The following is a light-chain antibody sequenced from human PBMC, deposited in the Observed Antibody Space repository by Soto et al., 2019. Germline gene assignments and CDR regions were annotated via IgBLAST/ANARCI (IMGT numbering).Light chain of an antibody. Sequence: EIVLTQSPATLSLSPGERATLSCRASQSVSSYLAWYQQKPGQAPRLLIYDASSRATGIPARFSGSGSGTEFTLTISSLQSEDSGVYYCQQYNKWPAEITFGQGTRLEIK. CDR3: QQYNKWPAEIT. J-gene: IGKJ5*01. CDR2: DAS. V-gene: IGKV3D-15*01. CDR1: QSVSSY.